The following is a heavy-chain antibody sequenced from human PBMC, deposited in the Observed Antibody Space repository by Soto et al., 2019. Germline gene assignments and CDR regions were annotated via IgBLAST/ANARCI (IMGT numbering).Heavy chain of an antibody. D-gene: IGHD6-19*01. CDR1: GGTLTNFINYP. J-gene: IGHJ4*02. Sequence: QVQLVQSGAEVMQPGSSVKVSCKPSGGTLTNFINYPINWVRQSPGQGLEWMRGIVPNIGTVNYAQKFQSRVTMTADKSTGTVYMELSSLRSDDSALYYCARRNTAGFLRYFDNWGQGTLVTVSS. CDR2: IVPNIGTV. V-gene: IGHV1-69*06. CDR3: ARRNTAGFLRYFDN.